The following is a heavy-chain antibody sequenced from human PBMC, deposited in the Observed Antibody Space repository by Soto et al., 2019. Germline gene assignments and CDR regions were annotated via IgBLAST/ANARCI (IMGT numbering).Heavy chain of an antibody. CDR1: GFTFSSSG. CDR2: ISYDGSIK. D-gene: IGHD1-26*01. J-gene: IGHJ3*02. Sequence: GGSLRLSCAASGFTFSSSGMHWVRQAPGKGLEWVAVISYDGSIKYYADSVRGRFTISRDNSKNTLYLQMNSLRAEDTAVFYCAKEAVATGGIGAFDIWGQGTLVTVSS. V-gene: IGHV3-30*18. CDR3: AKEAVATGGIGAFDI.